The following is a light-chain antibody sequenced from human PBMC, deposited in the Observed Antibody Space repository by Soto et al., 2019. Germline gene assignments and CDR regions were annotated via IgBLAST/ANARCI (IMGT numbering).Light chain of an antibody. Sequence: QSVLTQPRSVSGSPGQAVTISCTGTSNDIGGYNYVSWYQQHPDKAPKLMIFDVSQRPSGVPDRFSGSKSGNTASLTISGLQAEDEADYYCCSYAGSYTFVVFGGGTKVTV. V-gene: IGLV2-11*01. J-gene: IGLJ2*01. CDR3: CSYAGSYTFVV. CDR2: DVS. CDR1: SNDIGGYNY.